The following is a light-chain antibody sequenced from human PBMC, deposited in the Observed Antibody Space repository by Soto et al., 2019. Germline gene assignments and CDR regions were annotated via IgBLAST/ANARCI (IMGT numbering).Light chain of an antibody. Sequence: DIQMTQSPSSLSPSIGDRVSFTCQASQDISKFLNWYQHKPGQAPSLLIYDASKSHFGVPSRFSGSGSGTDFTFTISSLQPEDNATYYCQQYENRPYTFGPGTKVDVK. J-gene: IGKJ3*01. CDR1: QDISKF. CDR2: DAS. V-gene: IGKV1-33*01. CDR3: QQYENRPYT.